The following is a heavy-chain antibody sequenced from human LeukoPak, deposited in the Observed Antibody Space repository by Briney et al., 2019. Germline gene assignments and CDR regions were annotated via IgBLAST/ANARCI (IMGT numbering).Heavy chain of an antibody. J-gene: IGHJ6*03. CDR3: AKGAYYYYMDV. CDR2: INSDGGST. V-gene: IGHV3-64*02. Sequence: GGSLRLSCAASGFTFSSYSMYWVRQAPGKGLEYVSAINSDGGSTYYADSVKGRFTISRDNSENTLFLQMGSLRPEDMAVYYCAKGAYYYYMDVWGKGTTVTVSS. CDR1: GFTFSSYS. D-gene: IGHD3-16*01.